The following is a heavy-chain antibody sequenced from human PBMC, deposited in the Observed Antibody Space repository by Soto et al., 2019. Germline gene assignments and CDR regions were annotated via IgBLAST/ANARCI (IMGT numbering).Heavy chain of an antibody. CDR3: ARAPTVTPDYYYYYMDV. J-gene: IGHJ6*03. CDR2: ISAYNGNT. V-gene: IGHV1-18*01. CDR1: GYTFTSYG. D-gene: IGHD4-17*01. Sequence: GASVKVSCKASGYTFTSYGISWVRQAPGQGLEWMGWISAYNGNTNYAQKLQGRVTMTTDTSTSTAYMELRSLRSDDTAVYYCARAPTVTPDYYYYYMDVWGKGTTVTVSS.